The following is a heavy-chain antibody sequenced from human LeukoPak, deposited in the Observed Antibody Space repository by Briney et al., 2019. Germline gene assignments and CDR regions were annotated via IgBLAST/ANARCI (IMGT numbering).Heavy chain of an antibody. D-gene: IGHD5-24*01. V-gene: IGHV3-30-3*01. CDR1: RFTFSSYW. Sequence: PGGPLRLSCAASRFTFSSYWMSWVRQAPGKGLEWVAVISYDGSNKYYADSVKGRFTISRDNSKNTLYLQMNSPRAEDTAVYYCASVWATTISAFDIWGQGTMVTVSS. J-gene: IGHJ3*02. CDR2: ISYDGSNK. CDR3: ASVWATTISAFDI.